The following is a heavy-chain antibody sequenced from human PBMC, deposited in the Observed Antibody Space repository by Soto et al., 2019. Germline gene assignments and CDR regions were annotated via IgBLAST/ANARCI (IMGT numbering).Heavy chain of an antibody. CDR3: ARVWTTVTEVFFDY. Sequence: SETLSLTCAVSGGSISSGGYSWSWIRQPPGEGLEWIGYIYHSGSTYYNPSLKSRVTISVDRSKNQFSLKLSSVTAADTAVYYCARVWTTVTEVFFDYWGQGTLVTAPQ. CDR1: GGSISSGGYS. J-gene: IGHJ4*02. CDR2: IYHSGST. D-gene: IGHD4-17*01. V-gene: IGHV4-30-2*01.